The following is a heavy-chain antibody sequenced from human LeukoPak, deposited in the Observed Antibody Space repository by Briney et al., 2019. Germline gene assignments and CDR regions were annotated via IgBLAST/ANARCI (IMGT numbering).Heavy chain of an antibody. J-gene: IGHJ4*02. Sequence: PSETLSLKCSVSGGSISSYYWSWIRQPAGKGLEWVGPVFATGAPNYNSALKSRVTMSVDTSKNQFSLKVHSVTAADTAVYYCAREKPQVTGTFDFWGQGILVTVSS. V-gene: IGHV4-4*07. CDR2: VFATGAP. CDR1: GGSISSYY. D-gene: IGHD2-21*02. CDR3: AREKPQVTGTFDF.